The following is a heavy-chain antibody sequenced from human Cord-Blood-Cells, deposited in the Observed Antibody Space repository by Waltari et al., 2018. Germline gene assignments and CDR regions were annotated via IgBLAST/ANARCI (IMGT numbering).Heavy chain of an antibody. V-gene: IGHV4-30-2*01. CDR2: IYHSGST. D-gene: IGHD2-21*01. CDR3: ARAPRIVVYFDY. J-gene: IGHJ4*02. CDR1: GGSISSGGYS. Sequence: QLQLQESGSGLVKPSQTLSLTCAVSGGSISSGGYSWSWIRQPPGKGLEWVGYIYHSGSTYYNPSLKCRGTISVDRSKNQFSLKLSSVTAADTAVYYCARAPRIVVYFDYWGQGTLVTVSS.